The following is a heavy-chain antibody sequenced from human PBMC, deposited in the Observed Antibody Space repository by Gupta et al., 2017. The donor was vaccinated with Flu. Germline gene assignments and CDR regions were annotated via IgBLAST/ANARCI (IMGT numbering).Heavy chain of an antibody. Sequence: QVQLQESGPGLVKPSGTLSLTCAVSGGSISSSNWWSWVRQPPGKGLEWVGEIYHSGSTNYNPSLKSRVTISVDKSKNQFSLKLSSVTAADTAVYYCARDYLYATPTMIVVAQSYYYYGMDVWGQGTTVTVSS. V-gene: IGHV4-4*02. CDR1: GGSISSSNW. D-gene: IGHD3-22*01. CDR2: IYHSGST. J-gene: IGHJ6*02. CDR3: ARDYLYATPTMIVVAQSYYYYGMDV.